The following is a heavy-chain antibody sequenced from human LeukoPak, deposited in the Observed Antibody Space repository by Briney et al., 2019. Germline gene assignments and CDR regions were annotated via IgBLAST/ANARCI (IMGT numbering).Heavy chain of an antibody. V-gene: IGHV4-4*07. CDR3: ARIVVVVAATRIGNYYMDV. Sequence: PSESLSLTCSVSVGFISSYYWIWIREPAGKGREWIVRIHTLRSTKYNTSIKSRVTISVAPTKNQFHLKLSSVTAADTAVYYSARIVVVVAATRIGNYYMDVWGKGTTVTVSS. CDR2: IHTLRST. J-gene: IGHJ6*03. CDR1: VGFISSYY. D-gene: IGHD2-15*01.